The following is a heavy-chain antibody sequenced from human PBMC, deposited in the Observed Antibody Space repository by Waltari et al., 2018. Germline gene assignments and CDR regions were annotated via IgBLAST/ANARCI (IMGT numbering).Heavy chain of an antibody. CDR3: APWANLRLSYFAS. CDR1: GYTFTDYY. J-gene: IGHJ4*02. CDR2: VDPEDGET. V-gene: IGHV1-69-2*01. Sequence: EVQLVQSGAEVKKPGATVKISCKVSGYTFTDYYMHWVQQAPGKGLEWMGLVDPEDGETIYAEKYKGRVHITADTSTDTAYMELSSLRSEDTAVYYCAPWANLRLSYFASWGQGTLVPVSS.